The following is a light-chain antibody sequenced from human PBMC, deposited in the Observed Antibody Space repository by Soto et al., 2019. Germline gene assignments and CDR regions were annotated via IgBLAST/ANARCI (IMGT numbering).Light chain of an antibody. V-gene: IGKV1-5*03. CDR3: QNYNSHSEA. CDR2: KAS. J-gene: IGKJ1*01. CDR1: QTISSW. Sequence: DIQMTQSPSTLSGSVGDRVTITCRASQTISSWLAWYQQKPGKAPKLLIYKASTLKSGVPSRFSGSGSGTEFTLTISSLQPDYFATYYCQNYNSHSEACGQGTKVDLK.